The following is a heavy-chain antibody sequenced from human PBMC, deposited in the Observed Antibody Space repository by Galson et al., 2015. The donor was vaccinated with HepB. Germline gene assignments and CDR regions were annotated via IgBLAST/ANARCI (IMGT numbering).Heavy chain of an antibody. CDR1: GYTFTDYY. CDR3: ARDLLTYYYDSSGYYPFDY. J-gene: IGHJ4*02. D-gene: IGHD3-22*01. V-gene: IGHV1-69-2*01. Sequence: VKVSCKVSGYTFTDYYMHWVQQAPGKGLEWMGLVDPEDGETIYAEKFQGRVTITADTSTDTAYMELSSLRSEDTAVYYCARDLLTYYYDSSGYYPFDYWGQGTLVTVSS. CDR2: VDPEDGET.